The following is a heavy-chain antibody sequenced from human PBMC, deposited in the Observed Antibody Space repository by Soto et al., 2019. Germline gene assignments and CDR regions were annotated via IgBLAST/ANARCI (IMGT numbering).Heavy chain of an antibody. CDR1: GFTFSSYW. Sequence: PWGSLRLSCGASGFTFSSYWMHWVRQAPGKGLVWVSRINSDGSSTSYADSVKGRFTISRDNAKNTLYLQMNSLRAEDTAVYYCVRTSLVVAAATREDYWGQGTLVTVSS. CDR3: VRTSLVVAAATREDY. CDR2: INSDGSST. D-gene: IGHD2-15*01. V-gene: IGHV3-74*01. J-gene: IGHJ4*02.